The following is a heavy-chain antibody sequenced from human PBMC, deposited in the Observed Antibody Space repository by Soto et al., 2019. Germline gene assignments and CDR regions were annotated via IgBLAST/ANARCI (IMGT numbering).Heavy chain of an antibody. D-gene: IGHD7-27*01. CDR3: GKEKRVNAWGECNS. J-gene: IGHJ5*01. CDR1: GFTFGDYA. V-gene: IGHV3-23*01. CDR2: ISGRGGDT. Sequence: EVQLLESGGDLVKPGGSLRLSCAASGFTFGDYAMSWVRQAPGKGLEWVSAISGRGGDTRHADSVKGRFTISRDNSRNTLYLQVNSLRVDDRAVYDCGKEKRVNAWGECNSGSDGTLVTVSS.